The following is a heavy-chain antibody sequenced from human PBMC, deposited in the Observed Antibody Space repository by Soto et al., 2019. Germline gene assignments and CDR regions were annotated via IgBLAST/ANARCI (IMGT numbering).Heavy chain of an antibody. V-gene: IGHV3-9*01. CDR2: TSWNSGSI. J-gene: IGHJ3*02. CDR1: GFTFDDYA. CDR3: ARAGDIVVVVAALSAFDI. D-gene: IGHD2-15*01. Sequence: GGSLRLSCAASGFTFDDYAMHWVRQAPGKGLEWVSGTSWNSGSIGYADSVKGRFTISRDNAKNSLYLQMNSLRAEDTALYYCARAGDIVVVVAALSAFDIWGQGTMVTVSS.